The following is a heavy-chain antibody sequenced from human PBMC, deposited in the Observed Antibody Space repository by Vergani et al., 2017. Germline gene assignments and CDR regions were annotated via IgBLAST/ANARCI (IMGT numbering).Heavy chain of an antibody. V-gene: IGHV2-26*01. Sequence: QVTLKESGPVLVKPTETLTLTCTVSGFSLSNARMGLSWIRQPPGKALEWLAHIFSNDEKSYSTSLKSRLTISKDTAKSQVVLTMTDMDPVDTATYYCARIRAARLPSYYYYYMDVWGKGTTVTVSS. CDR3: ARIRAARLPSYYYYYMDV. J-gene: IGHJ6*03. CDR2: IFSNDEK. CDR1: GFSLSNARMG. D-gene: IGHD6-6*01.